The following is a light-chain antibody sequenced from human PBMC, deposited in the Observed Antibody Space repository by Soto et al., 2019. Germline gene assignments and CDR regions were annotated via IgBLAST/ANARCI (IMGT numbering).Light chain of an antibody. J-gene: IGKJ2*01. CDR3: QQCNTPLNS. CDR2: DSS. CDR1: QSLSSG. Sequence: DIQMTQSPSTLTASLGDRVTITCRASQSLSSGVAWYQQKPGQSPQLLIYDSSSLHDGVPSRFSGSGSGTHFTLTVNSLQPDDFAIYYCQQCNTPLNSFGQGTKLAIK. V-gene: IGKV1-5*01.